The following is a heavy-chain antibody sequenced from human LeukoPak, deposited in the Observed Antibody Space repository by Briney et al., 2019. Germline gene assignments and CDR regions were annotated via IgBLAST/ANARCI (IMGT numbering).Heavy chain of an antibody. CDR3: ARGMIDAYYYDSSGPIRSDAFDI. J-gene: IGHJ3*02. CDR1: GGSISSGDYY. D-gene: IGHD3-22*01. V-gene: IGHV4-30-4*01. CDR2: IYYSGST. Sequence: SETRSLTCTVSGGSISSGDYYWSWIRQPPGKGLEWIGYIYYSGSTYYNPSLKSRITISVDTSKNQFSLKLSSVTAADAAVYYCARGMIDAYYYDSSGPIRSDAFDIWGQGTMVTVSS.